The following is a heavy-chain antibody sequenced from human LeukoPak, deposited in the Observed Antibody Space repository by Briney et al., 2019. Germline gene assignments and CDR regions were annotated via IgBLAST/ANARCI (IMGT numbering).Heavy chain of an antibody. CDR1: GYTFTSYY. J-gene: IGHJ3*02. Sequence: ASVKVSFTASGYTFTSYYMHWVRQAPGQGLEWMGIINPSGGSTSYAQKFQGRVTMTRDMSTSTVYMELSSLRSEDTAVYYCAIVDTAFDIWGQGTMVTVSS. V-gene: IGHV1-46*01. CDR2: INPSGGST. D-gene: IGHD5-18*01. CDR3: AIVDTAFDI.